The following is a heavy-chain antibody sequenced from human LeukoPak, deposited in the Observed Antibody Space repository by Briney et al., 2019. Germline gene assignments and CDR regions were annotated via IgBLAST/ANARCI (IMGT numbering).Heavy chain of an antibody. CDR1: GFTFSRYS. D-gene: IGHD1-26*01. CDR2: VGGSATYI. CDR3: ARGQWELPNPPSDY. J-gene: IGHJ4*02. V-gene: IGHV3-21*01. Sequence: GGSLRLSCAASGFTFSRYSMTWVRQTPGKGLEWVSSVGGSATYIYYADSVKGRFTISRDNAKNSLYLQMNSLRAEDTAVYYCARGQWELPNPPSDYWGQGTLVTVSS.